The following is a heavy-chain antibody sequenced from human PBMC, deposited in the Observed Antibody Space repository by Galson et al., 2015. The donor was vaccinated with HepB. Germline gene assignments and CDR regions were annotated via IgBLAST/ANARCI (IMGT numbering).Heavy chain of an antibody. CDR2: IYYSGST. D-gene: IGHD5-24*01. Sequence: TLSLTCTVSGGSISSGGYYWSWIRRHPGKGLEWIGYIYYSGSTYYNPSLKSRVTISVDTSKNQFSLKLSSVTAADTAVYYCARRDLLKKDAFDIWGQGTMVTVSS. V-gene: IGHV4-31*03. J-gene: IGHJ3*02. CDR1: GGSISSGGYY. CDR3: ARRDLLKKDAFDI.